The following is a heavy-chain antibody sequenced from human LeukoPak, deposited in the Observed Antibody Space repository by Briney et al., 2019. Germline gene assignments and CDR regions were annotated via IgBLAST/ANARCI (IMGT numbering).Heavy chain of an antibody. D-gene: IGHD4-23*01. CDR3: ASQRNDYGGPDAFDI. Sequence: ASVKVSCKASGYTFTSYSLNWVRQAPGQELEWMGTINPSGGTTNYAQKFQGRISMTRDTSTSTVYMELSSVTAADTAVYYCASQRNDYGGPDAFDIWGQGTMVTVSS. CDR1: GYTFTSYS. V-gene: IGHV1-46*01. CDR2: INPSGGTT. J-gene: IGHJ3*02.